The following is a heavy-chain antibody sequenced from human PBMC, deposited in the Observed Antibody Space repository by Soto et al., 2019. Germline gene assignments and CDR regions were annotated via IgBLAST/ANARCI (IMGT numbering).Heavy chain of an antibody. CDR2: IYYSGIT. J-gene: IGHJ4*02. CDR3: ARTTYYYDSSGYYPYDY. V-gene: IGHV4-59*01. CDR1: GGSISSYY. Sequence: QVQLQESGPGLVKPSETLSLTCTVSGGSISSYYWSWIRQPPGKGLEWIGYIYYSGITNYNPSLKSRVTISVDTSKNQFSLKLSSVTAADTAVYYCARTTYYYDSSGYYPYDYWGQGTLVTVSS. D-gene: IGHD3-22*01.